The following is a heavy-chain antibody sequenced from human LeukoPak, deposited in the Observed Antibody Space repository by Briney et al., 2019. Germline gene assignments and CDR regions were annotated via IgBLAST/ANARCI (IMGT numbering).Heavy chain of an antibody. D-gene: IGHD5-18*01. CDR2: ISGDGSST. J-gene: IGHJ4*02. CDR3: AKDISRGYSHGLLFDY. V-gene: IGHV3-43*02. CDR1: GFTFDDYA. Sequence: GGSLRLSCAASGFTFDDYAMHWVRQAPGKGLEWVSLISGDGSSTNYADSVKGRFTISRDNSKDSLYLEMNSLRAEDTAFYYCAKDISRGYSHGLLFDYWGQGTLVTVSS.